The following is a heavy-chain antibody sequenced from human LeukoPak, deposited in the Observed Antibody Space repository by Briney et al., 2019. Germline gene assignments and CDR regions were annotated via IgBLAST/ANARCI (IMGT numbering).Heavy chain of an antibody. D-gene: IGHD6-13*01. Sequence: GRSLRLSCAASGFTFSSYGMHWVRQAPGKGLEWVAVISYDGSNKYYADSVKGRFTISRDNSKNTLYLQMNSLRAEDTAVCYCAKARVTYSSSCMDYWGQGTLVTVSS. V-gene: IGHV3-30*18. J-gene: IGHJ4*02. CDR2: ISYDGSNK. CDR3: AKARVTYSSSCMDY. CDR1: GFTFSSYG.